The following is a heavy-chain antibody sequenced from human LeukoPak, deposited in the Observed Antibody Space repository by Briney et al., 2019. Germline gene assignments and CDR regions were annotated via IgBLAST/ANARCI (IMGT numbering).Heavy chain of an antibody. D-gene: IGHD6-13*01. J-gene: IGHJ5*02. Sequence: SETLSLTCTVSGGSISSGSYYWSWIRQPAGKGLEWIGRIYTSGSTNYNPSLKSRVTISVDTSKNQFSLKLSSVTAADTAVYYCARELRPGYSSNRFDPWGQGTLVTVSS. CDR3: ARELRPGYSSNRFDP. V-gene: IGHV4-61*02. CDR2: IYTSGST. CDR1: GGSISSGSYY.